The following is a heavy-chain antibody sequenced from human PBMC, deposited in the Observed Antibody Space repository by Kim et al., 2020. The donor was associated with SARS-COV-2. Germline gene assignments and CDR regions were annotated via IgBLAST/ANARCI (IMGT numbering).Heavy chain of an antibody. CDR3: TNGVCSSTSCPGAMEDYYYYYGMDF. CDR1: GFTFSNAW. V-gene: IGHV3-15*01. CDR2: IKSKTDGGTT. J-gene: IGHJ6*02. Sequence: GGSLRLSCAASGFTFSNAWMSWVRQAPGKGLEWVGRIKSKTDGGTTDYAAPVKGRFTISRDDSKNTLYLQMNSLKTEDTAVYYGTNGVCSSTSCPGAMEDYYYYYGMDFWGRGTTVTVSS. D-gene: IGHD2-2*01.